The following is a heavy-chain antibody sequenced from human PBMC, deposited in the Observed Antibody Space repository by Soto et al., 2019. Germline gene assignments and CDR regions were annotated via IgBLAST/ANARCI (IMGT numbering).Heavy chain of an antibody. Sequence: ASVKVSCKASGYTFTGYYMHWVRQAPGQGLEWMGWINPNSGGTNYAQKFQGWVTMTRDTSISTAYMELSRLRSDDTAVYYCARGADYDFWSGYYTGRYYYYGMDVWG. V-gene: IGHV1-2*04. D-gene: IGHD3-3*01. CDR3: ARGADYDFWSGYYTGRYYYYGMDV. J-gene: IGHJ6*02. CDR1: GYTFTGYY. CDR2: INPNSGGT.